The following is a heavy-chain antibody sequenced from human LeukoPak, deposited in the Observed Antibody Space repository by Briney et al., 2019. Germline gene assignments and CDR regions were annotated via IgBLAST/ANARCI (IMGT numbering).Heavy chain of an antibody. Sequence: PGGSLRLPCAASGFTFRSYAMSWVRQAPGKGLEWVSAISGSGDTTYYADSVKGRFTISRDNSKNTLYLQMNSLRPEDTAVYYCAKVGARGCSSSTCFIYWGQGTLVTVSS. J-gene: IGHJ4*02. D-gene: IGHD2-2*01. CDR3: AKVGARGCSSSTCFIY. CDR1: GFTFRSYA. CDR2: ISGSGDTT. V-gene: IGHV3-23*01.